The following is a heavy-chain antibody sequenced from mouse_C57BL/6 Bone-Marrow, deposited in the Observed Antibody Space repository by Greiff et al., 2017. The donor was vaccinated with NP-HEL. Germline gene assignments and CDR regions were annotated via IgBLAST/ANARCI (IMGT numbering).Heavy chain of an antibody. CDR2: IWRGGST. Sequence: QVQLKESGPGLVQPSQSLSITCTVSGFSLTSYGVHWVRQSPGKGLEWLGVIWRGGSTDYNAAFMSRLSITKDNSKSQVFFKMNSLQADDTAIYYCAKVYYDYPYYAMDYWGQGTSVTVSS. D-gene: IGHD2-4*01. CDR3: AKVYYDYPYYAMDY. CDR1: GFSLTSYG. V-gene: IGHV2-5*01. J-gene: IGHJ4*01.